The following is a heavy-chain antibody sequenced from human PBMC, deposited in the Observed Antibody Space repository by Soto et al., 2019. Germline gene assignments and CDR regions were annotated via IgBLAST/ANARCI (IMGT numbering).Heavy chain of an antibody. D-gene: IGHD6-19*01. Sequence: GGSLRLSCAASGFTFSSYAMHWVRQAPGKGLEWVAVISYDGSNKYYADSVKGRFTISRDNSKNTLYLQMNSLRAEDTAVYYCARVEGSRQQWLEFGMWYYGMDVWGQGTTVTVSS. CDR3: ARVEGSRQQWLEFGMWYYGMDV. J-gene: IGHJ6*02. CDR2: ISYDGSNK. V-gene: IGHV3-30-3*01. CDR1: GFTFSSYA.